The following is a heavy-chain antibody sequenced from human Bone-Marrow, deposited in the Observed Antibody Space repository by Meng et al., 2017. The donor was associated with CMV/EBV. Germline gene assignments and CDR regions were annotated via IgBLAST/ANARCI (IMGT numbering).Heavy chain of an antibody. Sequence: GGSLRLSCAASGFTFSSYAMHWVRQAPGKGLEWVAVISYDGSNKYYADSVKGRFTISRDNSKHTLYLQMNSLRADDTAVYYCAREWTLDFDYWGQGTLVTVSS. CDR1: GFTFSSYA. CDR3: AREWTLDFDY. D-gene: IGHD3/OR15-3a*01. J-gene: IGHJ4*02. V-gene: IGHV3-30-3*01. CDR2: ISYDGSNK.